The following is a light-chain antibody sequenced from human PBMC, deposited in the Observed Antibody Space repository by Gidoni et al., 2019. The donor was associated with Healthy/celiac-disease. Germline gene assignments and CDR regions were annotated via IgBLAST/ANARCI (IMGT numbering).Light chain of an antibody. CDR2: GNS. Sequence: QSVMPHPPSVSGAPGQRVNISSTGSSPNIGAGYDVHWYQQLPGTAPKLLIYGNSNRPSGVPDRFSGSKSGTSASLAITGLQAEDEADYYCQSYDSSLSGWVFGGGTKLTVL. CDR3: QSYDSSLSGWV. CDR1: SPNIGAGYD. J-gene: IGLJ3*02. V-gene: IGLV1-40*01.